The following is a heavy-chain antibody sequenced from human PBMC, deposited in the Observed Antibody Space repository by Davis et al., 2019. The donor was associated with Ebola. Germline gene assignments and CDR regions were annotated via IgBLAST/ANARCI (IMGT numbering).Heavy chain of an antibody. CDR2: INLKSGAT. Sequence: ASVKVSCKTSGFTFTENYLHWVRQAPGQGLEWMGWINLKSGATNYAPKFQGWVTMTRDTSITTAYMELTSLKSEDTAMYYCARGSGSYRNYWFDPWGQGTLVTVSS. CDR1: GFTFTENY. J-gene: IGHJ5*02. V-gene: IGHV1-2*04. D-gene: IGHD1-26*01. CDR3: ARGSGSYRNYWFDP.